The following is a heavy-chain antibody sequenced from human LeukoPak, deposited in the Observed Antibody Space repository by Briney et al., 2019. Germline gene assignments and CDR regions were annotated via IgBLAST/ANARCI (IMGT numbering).Heavy chain of an antibody. CDR1: GFTFSSYA. V-gene: IGHV3-23*01. D-gene: IGHD3-9*01. Sequence: GGSLRLSCAASGFTFSSYAMSWVRQAPGKGLEWVSAISGSGGSTYYADSVKGRFTISRDNSKNTLYLQMNSLRAEDTAVYYCARDLLGTPTYYDILTGYYSHYYYYGMDVWGQGTTVTVSS. J-gene: IGHJ6*02. CDR3: ARDLLGTPTYYDILTGYYSHYYYYGMDV. CDR2: ISGSGGST.